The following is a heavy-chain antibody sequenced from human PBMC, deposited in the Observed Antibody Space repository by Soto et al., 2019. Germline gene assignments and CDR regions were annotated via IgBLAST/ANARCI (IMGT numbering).Heavy chain of an antibody. CDR3: ERIGGYHGPLHY. J-gene: IGHJ4*02. V-gene: IGHV4-59*01. CDR2: TYHRGST. D-gene: IGHD6-25*01. CDR1: GVSISSYF. Sequence: SETLSLTCSVSGVSISSYFWSWIRQAPGGGLEWIGYTYHRGSTNYSPSLKSRVAISLDTSENQFSLKVNSVTAADTAVYYCERIGGYHGPLHYWRQGTPATV.